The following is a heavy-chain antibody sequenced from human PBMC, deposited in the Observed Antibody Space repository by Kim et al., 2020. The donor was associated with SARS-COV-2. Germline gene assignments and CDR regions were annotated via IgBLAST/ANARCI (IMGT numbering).Heavy chain of an antibody. Sequence: SETLSLTCTVSGGSISSGGYYWSWIRQHPGKGLEWIGYIYYSGSTYYNPSLKSRVTISVDTSKNQFSLKLSSVTAADTAVYYCANIPAYYYGSGSYVPYYYYGMDVWGQGTTVTVSS. V-gene: IGHV4-31*03. CDR2: IYYSGST. J-gene: IGHJ6*02. D-gene: IGHD3-10*01. CDR3: ANIPAYYYGSGSYVPYYYYGMDV. CDR1: GGSISSGGYY.